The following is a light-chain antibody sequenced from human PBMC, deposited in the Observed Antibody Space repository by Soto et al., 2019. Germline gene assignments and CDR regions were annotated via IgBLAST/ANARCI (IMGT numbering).Light chain of an antibody. J-gene: IGKJ1*01. V-gene: IGKV3-15*01. CDR2: HVS. CDR1: ESISTN. Sequence: EIVMTQSPATLSVSPGERVTLSCRASESISTNLAWYQQKPGQAPRLVLYHVSSRAAGVPARFSGSGSGTEFTLTISSLQSEDFAVYYCQQYNKWPPWTFGQGTKVDI. CDR3: QQYNKWPPWT.